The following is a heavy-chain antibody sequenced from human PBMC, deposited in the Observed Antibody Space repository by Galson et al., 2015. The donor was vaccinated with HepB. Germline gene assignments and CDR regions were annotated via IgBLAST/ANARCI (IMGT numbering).Heavy chain of an antibody. CDR3: ARAAGWSLYYYDSSGYPHDDAFDI. J-gene: IGHJ3*02. D-gene: IGHD3-22*01. Sequence: SLRLSCAASGFTFSSYWMHWVRQAPGKGLVWVSRINSDGSSTSYADSVKGRFTISRDNAKNTLYLQMNSLRAEDTAVYYCARAAGWSLYYYDSSGYPHDDAFDIWGQGTMVTVSS. CDR2: INSDGSST. CDR1: GFTFSSYW. V-gene: IGHV3-74*01.